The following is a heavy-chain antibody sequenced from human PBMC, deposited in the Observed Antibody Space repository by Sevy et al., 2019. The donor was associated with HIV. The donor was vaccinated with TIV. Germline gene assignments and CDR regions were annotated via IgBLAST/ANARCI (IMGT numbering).Heavy chain of an antibody. CDR3: ARDRATSATGTLFDY. CDR1: GFTSSSYA. D-gene: IGHD3-9*01. CDR2: LSDSGVST. J-gene: IGHJ4*02. V-gene: IGHV3-23*01. Sequence: GGSLRLSCAASGFTSSSYAMSWVRQPPGRGLEWVSTLSDSGVSTYYADSVKGRFTISRDNSKNILYLQMNNLRAEDTAVHYCARDRATSATGTLFDYWGQGTLVTVSS.